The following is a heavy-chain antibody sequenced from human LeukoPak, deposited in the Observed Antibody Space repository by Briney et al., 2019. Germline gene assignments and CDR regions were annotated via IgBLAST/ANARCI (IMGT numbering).Heavy chain of an antibody. CDR3: ARESRGYSSSWTQEINYYYYGMDV. J-gene: IGHJ6*02. Sequence: ASVTVSCKASGYTSTSYGISWVRQAPGQGLEWMGWISAYNGNTNYAQKLQGRVTMTTDTSTSTAYMELRSLRSDDTAVYCCARESRGYSSSWTQEINYYYYGMDVWGQGTTVTVSS. V-gene: IGHV1-18*01. CDR2: ISAYNGNT. CDR1: GYTSTSYG. D-gene: IGHD6-13*01.